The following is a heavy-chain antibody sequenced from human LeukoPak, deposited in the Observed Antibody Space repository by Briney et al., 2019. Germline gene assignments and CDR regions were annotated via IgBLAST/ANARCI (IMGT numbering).Heavy chain of an antibody. Sequence: ASVKVSCKASGYTFTDYYMHWVRQAPGQGLEWMGLINANSGGTNYAQRFQGRVTMTRDTSIRTVYMELSRLRSDDTAVYDCARDFSGSYDCWGQGTLVTVSS. J-gene: IGHJ4*02. V-gene: IGHV1-2*02. CDR2: INANSGGT. CDR1: GYTFTDYY. D-gene: IGHD1-26*01. CDR3: ARDFSGSYDC.